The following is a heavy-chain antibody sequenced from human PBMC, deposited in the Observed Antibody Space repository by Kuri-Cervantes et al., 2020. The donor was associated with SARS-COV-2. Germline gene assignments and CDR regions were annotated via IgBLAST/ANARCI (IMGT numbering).Heavy chain of an antibody. J-gene: IGHJ4*02. V-gene: IGHV1-2*02. CDR1: GYTFTGYY. D-gene: IGHD3-22*01. Sequence: ASVKVSCKASGYTFTGYYMHWVRQAPGQGLEWMGWINPKNGDTNYAQKFQGRVTITADESTSTAYMELSSLRSEDTAVYYCAREGPSHYYDSSGHLYYFDYWGQGTLVTVSS. CDR3: AREGPSHYYDSSGHLYYFDY. CDR2: INPKNGDT.